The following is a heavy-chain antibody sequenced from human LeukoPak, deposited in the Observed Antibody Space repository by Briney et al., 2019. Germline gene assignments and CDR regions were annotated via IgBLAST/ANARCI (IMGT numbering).Heavy chain of an antibody. V-gene: IGHV3-23*01. CDR2: ISGDGGST. CDR1: GGSISSSSYY. J-gene: IGHJ3*02. Sequence: ETLSLTCTVSGGSISSSSYYWGWIRQPPGKGLEWVSAISGDGGSTYYADSVKGRFTISRDNSKNTLFLQMNSLRAEDTAVYYCAKHLWDAFDMWGQGTLVTVSS. CDR3: AKHLWDAFDM.